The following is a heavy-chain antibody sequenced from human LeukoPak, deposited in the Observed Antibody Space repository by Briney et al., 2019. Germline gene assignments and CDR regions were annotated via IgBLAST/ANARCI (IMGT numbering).Heavy chain of an antibody. V-gene: IGHV4-59*01. CDR2: IHYRRST. D-gene: IGHD2-2*01. CDR3: ARDTGYSSTWYNYYGMDV. CDR1: GGPISTYY. J-gene: IGHJ6*02. Sequence: SETLSLTCNVFGGPISTYYWNWIRQPPGKGLEWIGYIHYRRSTKYNPSLKSRVTISVDTSKTQFSLKLTSVTAADTAVYYCARDTGYSSTWYNYYGMDVWGQGTTVTVSS.